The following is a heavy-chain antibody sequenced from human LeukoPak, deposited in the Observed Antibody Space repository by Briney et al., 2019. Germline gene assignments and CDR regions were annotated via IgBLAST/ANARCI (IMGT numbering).Heavy chain of an antibody. CDR2: IKQDGSEK. J-gene: IGHJ6*03. D-gene: IGHD5-18*01. CDR1: GFTFSSYW. Sequence: GGSLRLSCAASGFTFSSYWMSWVRQAPGKGLEWVANIKQDGSEKYYVDSVKGRFTISRDNAKNSLYLQMNSLRAEDTAVYYCARDRRERIQLWLRHYYYYYMDVWGKGTTVTVSS. V-gene: IGHV3-7*01. CDR3: ARDRRERIQLWLRHYYYYYMDV.